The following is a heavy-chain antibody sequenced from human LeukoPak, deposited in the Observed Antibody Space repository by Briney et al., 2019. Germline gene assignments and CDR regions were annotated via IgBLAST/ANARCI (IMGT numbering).Heavy chain of an antibody. CDR3: ARDLDGFEY. Sequence: SQTLSLTCALSGDSVSSNSAAWNWLRQSPSRGLEWLGRTYYRSTWFDDYAESVLSRIAINPDTSKNQFSLQLSSVTPEDTAVYYCARDLDGFEYWGQGTLVTVSS. CDR2: TYYRSTWFD. V-gene: IGHV6-1*01. CDR1: GDSVSSNSAA. J-gene: IGHJ4*02.